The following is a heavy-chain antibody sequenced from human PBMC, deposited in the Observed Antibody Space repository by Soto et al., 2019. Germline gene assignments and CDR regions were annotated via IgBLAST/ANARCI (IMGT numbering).Heavy chain of an antibody. D-gene: IGHD6-19*01. CDR3: ARDGLSSGLVSFDY. CDR1: GFTFSSYG. J-gene: IGHJ4*02. CDR2: IWYDGSNK. V-gene: IGHV3-33*01. Sequence: ESGGGVVQPGRSLRLSCAASGFTFSSYGMHWVRQAPGKGLEWVAVIWYDGSNKYYADSVKGRFTISRDNSKNTLYLQMNSLRAEDTAVYYCARDGLSSGLVSFDYWGQGTLVTVSS.